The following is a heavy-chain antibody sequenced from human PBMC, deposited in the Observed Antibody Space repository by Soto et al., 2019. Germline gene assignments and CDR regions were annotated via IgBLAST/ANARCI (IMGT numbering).Heavy chain of an antibody. CDR1: GYSFINCW. CDR2: IYPGDSDT. D-gene: IGHD2-15*01. J-gene: IGHJ3*02. Sequence: GESLKISCKGSGYSFINCWLGCVRQMPGKGLEWMGIIYPGDSDTRYSPSFQGQVTISADKSISTAYLQWSSLKASDTAMYYCARSSGGNTKDPFDIWGQGTMVIVSS. V-gene: IGHV5-51*01. CDR3: ARSSGGNTKDPFDI.